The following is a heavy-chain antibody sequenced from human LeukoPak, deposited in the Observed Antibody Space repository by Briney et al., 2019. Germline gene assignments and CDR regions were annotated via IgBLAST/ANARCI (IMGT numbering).Heavy chain of an antibody. CDR2: IKQDESEK. J-gene: IGHJ4*02. CDR3: ARVAKDYYDSSGSQNFDY. D-gene: IGHD3-22*01. Sequence: GGSLRLSCAASGFTFISYWMSWVRQAPGKGLEWVANIKQDESEKYYVDSVKGRFTISRDNAKNSLYLQMNSLRAEDTAVYYCARVAKDYYDSSGSQNFDYWGQGTLVTVSS. V-gene: IGHV3-7*01. CDR1: GFTFISYW.